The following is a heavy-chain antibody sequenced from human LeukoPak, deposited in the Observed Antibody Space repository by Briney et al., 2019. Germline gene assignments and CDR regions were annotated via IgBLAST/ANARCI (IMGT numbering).Heavy chain of an antibody. D-gene: IGHD3-16*01. J-gene: IGHJ4*02. CDR2: ISYDGSNK. V-gene: IGHV3-30*03. CDR3: ARMGDSADDY. Sequence: GRSLRLSCAASGFTFSSYGMHWVRQAPGKGLEWVAVISYDGSNKYYADSVKGRFTISRDNSKNTLYLQMNSLRAEDTAVYYCARMGDSADDYWGQGTLVTVSS. CDR1: GFTFSSYG.